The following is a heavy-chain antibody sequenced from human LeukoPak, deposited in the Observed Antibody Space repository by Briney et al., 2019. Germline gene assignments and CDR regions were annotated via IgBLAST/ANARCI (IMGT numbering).Heavy chain of an antibody. J-gene: IGHJ4*02. CDR2: ISWNSGNI. V-gene: IGHV3-9*01. CDR1: GFTFDDYA. D-gene: IGHD4-11*01. Sequence: PGRSLRLSCAASGFTFDDYAMHWVRQAPGKGLEWVSGISWNSGNIGYADSVKGRFTISRDNAKNSLYLQMNSLRAEDTAVYYCAAMTSVTTGDYWGQGTLVTVSS. CDR3: AAMTSVTTGDY.